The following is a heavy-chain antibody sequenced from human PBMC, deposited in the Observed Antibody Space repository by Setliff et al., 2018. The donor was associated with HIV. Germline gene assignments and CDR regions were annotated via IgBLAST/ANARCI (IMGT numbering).Heavy chain of an antibody. V-gene: IGHV1-69*13. Sequence: GASVKVSCKASGGTFSSYAISWVRQAPGQGLEWMGGIIPIFGTANYAQKFQDRLTITADASTSTVYMELISLRSEDTAVYYCAGLYGDHGGGYWGQGTLVTVSS. CDR2: IIPIFGTA. CDR3: AGLYGDHGGGY. CDR1: GGTFSSYA. J-gene: IGHJ4*02. D-gene: IGHD4-17*01.